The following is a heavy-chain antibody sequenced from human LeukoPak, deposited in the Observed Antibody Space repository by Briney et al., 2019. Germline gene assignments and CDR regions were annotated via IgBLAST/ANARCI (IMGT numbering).Heavy chain of an antibody. Sequence: PGGSLRLSCAASGFTFSSYSMNWVRQAPGKGLEWVSSISSSSSYIYYADSVKGRFTISRDNAKNSLYLQMNSLRAEDTAVYYCARDEIYDSSGYYQFDYWGQGTLVTVSS. D-gene: IGHD3-22*01. CDR2: ISSSSSYI. CDR3: ARDEIYDSSGYYQFDY. CDR1: GFTFSSYS. J-gene: IGHJ4*02. V-gene: IGHV3-21*01.